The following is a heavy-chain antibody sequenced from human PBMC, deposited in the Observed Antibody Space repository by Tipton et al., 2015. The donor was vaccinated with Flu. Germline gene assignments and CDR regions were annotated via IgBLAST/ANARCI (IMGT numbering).Heavy chain of an antibody. CDR2: IFDSGNT. CDR3: ARLSYYDVDLKNFYFDY. CDR1: GGSMRSYY. V-gene: IGHV4-59*07. J-gene: IGHJ4*02. D-gene: IGHD3-10*02. Sequence: TLSLTCTVSGGSMRSYYWSWLRQPPGKGLQWIGYIFDSGNTNYSPSLNGRVTISVDMSQNQVSLELKSVTAADTAVYYCARLSYYDVDLKNFYFDYWGQGALVTVSS.